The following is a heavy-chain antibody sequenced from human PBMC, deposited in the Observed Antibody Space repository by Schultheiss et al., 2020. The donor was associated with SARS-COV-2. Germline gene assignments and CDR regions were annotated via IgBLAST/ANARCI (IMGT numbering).Heavy chain of an antibody. CDR2: INPNSGGT. CDR1: GYTFTGYY. CDR3: ARAPTYYDFWSGYYPLSPPRFDP. Sequence: ASVKVSCKASGYTFTGYYMHWVRQAPGQGLEWMGWINPNSGGTNYAQKFQGRVTITADESTSTAYMELSSLRSEDTAVYYCARAPTYYDFWSGYYPLSPPRFDPWGQGTLVTVSS. D-gene: IGHD3-3*01. J-gene: IGHJ5*02. V-gene: IGHV1-2*02.